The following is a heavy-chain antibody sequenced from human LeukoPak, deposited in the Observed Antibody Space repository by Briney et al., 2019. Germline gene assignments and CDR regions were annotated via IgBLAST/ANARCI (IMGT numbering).Heavy chain of an antibody. CDR1: GFTVSSYA. V-gene: IGHV3-23*01. J-gene: IGHJ3*02. D-gene: IGHD3-22*01. CDR2: ISGSGGST. CDR3: AKRYYDSSGYQPTPDAFDI. Sequence: GGSLRLSCAASGFTVSSYAMSWVRQAPGKGLEWVSAISGSGGSTYYADSVKGRFTISRDNSKNTLYLQMNSLRAEDTAVYYCAKRYYDSSGYQPTPDAFDIWGQGTMVTVSS.